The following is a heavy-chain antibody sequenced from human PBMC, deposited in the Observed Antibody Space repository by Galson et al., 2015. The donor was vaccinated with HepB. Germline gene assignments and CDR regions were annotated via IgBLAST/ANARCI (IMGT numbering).Heavy chain of an antibody. CDR2: ISGSGGST. V-gene: IGHV3-23*01. Sequence: SLRLSCAASGFTFSSYAMSWVRQAPGKGLEWVSAISGSGGSTYYADSVKGRFTISRDNSKNTLYLQMNSLRAEDTAVYYCARDQYGVTDAFDIWGQGTMVTVSS. D-gene: IGHD2-8*01. CDR1: GFTFSSYA. CDR3: ARDQYGVTDAFDI. J-gene: IGHJ3*02.